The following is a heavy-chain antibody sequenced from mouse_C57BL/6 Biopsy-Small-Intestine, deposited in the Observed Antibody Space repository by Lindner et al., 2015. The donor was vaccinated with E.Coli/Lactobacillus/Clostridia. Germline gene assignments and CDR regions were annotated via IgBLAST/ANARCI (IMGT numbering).Heavy chain of an antibody. CDR2: IYPRSDNT. CDR3: ARSNYYGSSYEGAMDY. CDR1: GYTFTNYG. V-gene: IGHV1-81*01. Sequence: VQLQESGAELARPGASVKLSCKASGYTFTNYGVSWVKQRTGQGLEWIGEIYPRSDNTYYNEEFKGKATLTADKSSSTAYMELRSLTSEDSAVYFCARSNYYGSSYEGAMDYWGQGTSVTVSS. J-gene: IGHJ4*01. D-gene: IGHD1-1*01.